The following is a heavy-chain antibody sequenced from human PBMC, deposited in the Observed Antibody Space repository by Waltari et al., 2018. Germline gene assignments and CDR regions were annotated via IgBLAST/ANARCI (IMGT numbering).Heavy chain of an antibody. CDR1: GFTFSYYG. CDR3: ARGYCGGDCSSSARYVDI. CDR2: ITNSGAT. J-gene: IGHJ2*01. Sequence: EEQLVESGGGLIQPGGFLRLCCAASGFTFSYYGMSWVRQAPGKGLEWVSYITNSGATHYADSLRGRFIVSRDNAKSSLYLQMNSLRAEDTALYYCARGYCGGDCSSSARYVDIWGRGTLVSVSS. V-gene: IGHV3-48*04. D-gene: IGHD2-21*02.